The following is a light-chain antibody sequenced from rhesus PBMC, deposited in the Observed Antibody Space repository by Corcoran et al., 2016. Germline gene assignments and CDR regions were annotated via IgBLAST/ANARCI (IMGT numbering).Light chain of an antibody. CDR2: YAY. V-gene: IGKV3-35*02. Sequence: ETVMMQSPATLSLSPGERATLSCRASQSVGSTLAWYQQKPGQAPRLLLYYAYSRATGIPDRFSGSGSGTDFTLTISSLDPEDVGVYYCQKYNAWPLTFGGGTKVEIK. CDR3: QKYNAWPLT. CDR1: QSVGST. J-gene: IGKJ4*01.